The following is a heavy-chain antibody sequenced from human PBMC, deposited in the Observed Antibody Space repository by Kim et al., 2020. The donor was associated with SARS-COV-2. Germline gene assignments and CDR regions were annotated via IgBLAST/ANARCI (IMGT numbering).Heavy chain of an antibody. Sequence: GESLKISCQSSEYSFTNYWVAWIRQMPGKGLEWMGRIDPSDSYSDYSPSFQGHVTISVDKSINTAYLQWSSLSASDTAIYYCARLRGYYGSGPFDPWVQGTLVTVSS. CDR3: ARLRGYYGSGPFDP. J-gene: IGHJ5*02. D-gene: IGHD3-10*01. V-gene: IGHV5-10-1*01. CDR1: EYSFTNYW. CDR2: IDPSDSYS.